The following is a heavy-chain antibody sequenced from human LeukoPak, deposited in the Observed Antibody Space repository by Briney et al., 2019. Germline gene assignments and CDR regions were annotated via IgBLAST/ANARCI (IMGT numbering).Heavy chain of an antibody. Sequence: VSVTVSCQPSASTFTSYAISWVRQAPGQGLEWMGWISAYNGNTNYAQKLQGRVTMTTDTSTSTAYMELRSLRSDDTAVYYCARQGVHDYYYYYMDVWGKGTTVTVSS. CDR1: ASTFTSYA. D-gene: IGHD3-10*01. J-gene: IGHJ6*03. CDR2: ISAYNGNT. V-gene: IGHV1-18*01. CDR3: ARQGVHDYYYYYMDV.